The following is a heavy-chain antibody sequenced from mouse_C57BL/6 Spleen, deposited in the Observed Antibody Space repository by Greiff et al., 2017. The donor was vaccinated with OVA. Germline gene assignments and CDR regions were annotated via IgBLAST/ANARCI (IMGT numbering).Heavy chain of an antibody. CDR3: ATTVVAPFAY. Sequence: DVQLQESGGGLVKPGGSLKLSCAASGFTFSDYGMHWVRQAPEKGLEWVAYISSGSSTIYYADTVKGRFTISRDNAKNTLFLQMTSLRSEDTAMYYCATTVVAPFAYWGQGTLVTVSA. V-gene: IGHV5-17*01. CDR2: ISSGSSTI. D-gene: IGHD1-1*01. J-gene: IGHJ3*01. CDR1: GFTFSDYG.